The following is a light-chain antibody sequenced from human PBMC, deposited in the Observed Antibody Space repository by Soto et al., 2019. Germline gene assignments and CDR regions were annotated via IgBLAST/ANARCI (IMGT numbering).Light chain of an antibody. CDR1: SSNIGDNY. Sequence: QSVLTQPPSVSAASGQKVTISCSGSSSNIGDNYISWYQQLPGTAPKVLIYDNSKRPSGIPDRFSASKSGTSATLVITGLQAGDEADYYCETWDSSLSVVLFGGGTKLTAL. V-gene: IGLV1-51*01. CDR2: DNS. CDR3: ETWDSSLSVVL. J-gene: IGLJ2*01.